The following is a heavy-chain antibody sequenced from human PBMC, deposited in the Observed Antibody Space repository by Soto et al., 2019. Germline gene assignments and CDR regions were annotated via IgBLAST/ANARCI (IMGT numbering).Heavy chain of an antibody. CDR1: GYTLTSYD. CDR3: ARPLIRDVDTAMVH. D-gene: IGHD5-18*01. CDR2: MNPNSGNT. J-gene: IGHJ4*02. Sequence: ASVKVSCKASGYTLTSYDINWVRQATGQGLEWMGWMNPNSGNTGYAQKFQGRVTMTRNTSISTAYMELSSLRSEDTAVYYCARPLIRDVDTAMVHWGQGTLVTVSS. V-gene: IGHV1-8*01.